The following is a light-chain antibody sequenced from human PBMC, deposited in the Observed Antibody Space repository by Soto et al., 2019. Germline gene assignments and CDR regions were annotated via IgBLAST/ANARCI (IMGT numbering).Light chain of an antibody. CDR1: QSVSSSY. Sequence: EIVLTQSPGTLSLSPGERATLSCRASQSVSSSYLGWFQQRPGQAPRLLIYDTSNRATGIPDRFSGSGSGTDFTLTISSREPEDFAVYYCQQYSGPPWAFGQGTKVDVK. V-gene: IGKV3-20*01. J-gene: IGKJ1*01. CDR3: QQYSGPPWA. CDR2: DTS.